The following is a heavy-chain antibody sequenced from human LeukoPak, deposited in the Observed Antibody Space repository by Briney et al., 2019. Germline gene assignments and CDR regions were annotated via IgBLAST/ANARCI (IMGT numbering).Heavy chain of an antibody. CDR3: AGRYFDWLTGIDP. D-gene: IGHD3-9*01. CDR1: GGSISSSSYY. CDR2: IYYSGST. Sequence: SETLSLTCTVSGGSISSSSYYWGWIRQPPGKGLEWIGSIYYSGSTYYNPSLKSRVTISVDTSKNQFSLKLSSVTAADTAVYYCAGRYFDWLTGIDPWGQGTLVTVSS. V-gene: IGHV4-39*01. J-gene: IGHJ5*02.